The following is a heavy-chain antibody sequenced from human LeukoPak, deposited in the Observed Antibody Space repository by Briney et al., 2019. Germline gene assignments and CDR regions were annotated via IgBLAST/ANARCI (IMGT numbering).Heavy chain of an antibody. J-gene: IGHJ4*02. CDR3: ARGEVYYGSGSHNY. CDR1: GGSFSGYY. D-gene: IGHD3-10*01. CDR2: INHSGST. V-gene: IGHV4-34*01. Sequence: SETLSLTCAVYGGSFSGYYWSWIRQPPGKGLEWIGEINHSGSTNYNPSLKSRVTISVDTPKNQFSLKLSSVTAADTAVYYCARGEVYYGSGSHNYWGQGTLVTVSS.